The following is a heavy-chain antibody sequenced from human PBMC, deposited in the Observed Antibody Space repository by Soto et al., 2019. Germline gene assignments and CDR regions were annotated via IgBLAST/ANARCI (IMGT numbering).Heavy chain of an antibody. CDR3: VRGGAALPH. V-gene: IGHV3-7*01. Sequence: GGSLRLSCAASGFNFSTYYMGWVRQAPGKGLEWVANIAEDGSKKDYADSVKGRFTVSRDNADNSLHLQMHSLRVVDTALYYCVRGGAALPHWGQGAWVTVSS. CDR2: IAEDGSKK. D-gene: IGHD1-26*01. CDR1: GFNFSTYY. J-gene: IGHJ4*02.